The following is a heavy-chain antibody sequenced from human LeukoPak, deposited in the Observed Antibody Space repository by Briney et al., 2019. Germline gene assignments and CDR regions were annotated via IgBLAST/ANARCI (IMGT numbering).Heavy chain of an antibody. V-gene: IGHV5-51*01. J-gene: IGHJ4*02. Sequence: GESLKISCKGSGYRFTSYWIGWVRQVPGKGLEWMGIIYPGDSDTRYSPSFQGQVTISADKSISTAYLQWSSLKASDTAMYYCARPPAVAGTYYFDYWGQGTLVTVSS. CDR1: GYRFTSYW. D-gene: IGHD6-19*01. CDR2: IYPGDSDT. CDR3: ARPPAVAGTYYFDY.